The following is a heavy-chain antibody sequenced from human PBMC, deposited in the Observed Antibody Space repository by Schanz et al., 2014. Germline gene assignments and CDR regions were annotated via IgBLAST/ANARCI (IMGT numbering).Heavy chain of an antibody. V-gene: IGHV4-59*01. J-gene: IGHJ4*02. CDR2: RDSSGST. CDR3: ARDGLGADY. Sequence: QVQLQESGPGLVQPSETLSLTCTVSGGSIRRYYWSWIRQPPGKGLEWIGHRDSSGSTKYNPSLKSRVTISIDTSKNQISLRLRSVTEADTAVYYCARDGLGADYWGQGTLVTVSA. CDR1: GGSIRRYY.